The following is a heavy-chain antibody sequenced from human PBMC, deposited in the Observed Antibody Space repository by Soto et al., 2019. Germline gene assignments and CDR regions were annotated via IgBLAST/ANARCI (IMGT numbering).Heavy chain of an antibody. V-gene: IGHV3-21*01. Sequence: VVPLRLSCAASGCTCSSYSMNCFRHAPGKGLEWVSSISSSSSYIYYADSVKGRFNISRDNGKKSLYLQMNSLRAEETAVYYCARGLIWPESYGMEVWGKGSTVTVSS. CDR1: GCTCSSYS. J-gene: IGHJ6*04. CDR3: ARGLIWPESYGMEV. D-gene: IGHD2-8*01. CDR2: ISSSSSYI.